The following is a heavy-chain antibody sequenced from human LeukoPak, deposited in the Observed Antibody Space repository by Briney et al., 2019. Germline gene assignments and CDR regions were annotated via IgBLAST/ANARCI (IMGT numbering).Heavy chain of an antibody. CDR1: GDSISNGNYY. J-gene: IGHJ4*02. CDR2: IYNSGST. CDR3: ARDGGIMHRYLDS. Sequence: SETLSLTCTVSGDSISNGNYYWTWIRQPAGKGLEWIGRIYNSGSTNYNPSLESRVTISVDTSNNHFSLNLNSVTAADTAVYYCARDGGIMHRYLDSWGQGILVTVSS. V-gene: IGHV4-61*02. D-gene: IGHD1-26*01.